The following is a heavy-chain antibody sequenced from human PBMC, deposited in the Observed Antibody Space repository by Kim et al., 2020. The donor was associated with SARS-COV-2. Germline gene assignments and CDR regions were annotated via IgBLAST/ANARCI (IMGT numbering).Heavy chain of an antibody. J-gene: IGHJ4*02. Sequence: GGSLRLSCAASGFTFSNYAMSWVRQAPGKGLVWVSPISGSGGSTYYADSVKGRFTISRDNTKNTLYLQINSLRAEDTAVYYCAKGAVAGTFFDSCGQGTLVTVSS. CDR3: AKGAVAGTFFDS. CDR2: ISGSGGST. D-gene: IGHD6-19*01. CDR1: GFTFSNYA. V-gene: IGHV3-23*01.